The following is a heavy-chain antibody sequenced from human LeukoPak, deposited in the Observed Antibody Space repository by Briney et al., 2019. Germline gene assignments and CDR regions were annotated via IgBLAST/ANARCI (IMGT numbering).Heavy chain of an antibody. D-gene: IGHD6-19*01. CDR3: ARGLGSYFDY. CDR1: GYSFPSYW. Sequence: GESLKISCKGSGYSFPSYWIAWVRQMPGKGLEWMGIIYPGDSDTRNSPSFQGQVTISVDKSISTAYLHWSSLKAPDTAVYYCARGLGSYFDYWGQGTLVTVSS. J-gene: IGHJ4*02. CDR2: IYPGDSDT. V-gene: IGHV5-51*01.